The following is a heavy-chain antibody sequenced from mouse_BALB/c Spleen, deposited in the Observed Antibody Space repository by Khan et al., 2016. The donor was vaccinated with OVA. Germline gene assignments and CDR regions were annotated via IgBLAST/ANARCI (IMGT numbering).Heavy chain of an antibody. V-gene: IGHV2-9*02. CDR2: IWAGGST. Sequence: VQLKESGPGLVAPSQSLSITCTVSGFSLTSYGIHWVRQPPGKGLEWLGVIWAGGSTNYNSALMSRLSISNDNSKSQVFLKMNSRQTDDTAMYYCARGDGYYEGAMNYWGQGTTVTVSS. J-gene: IGHJ4*01. CDR1: GFSLTSYG. CDR3: ARGDGYYEGAMNY. D-gene: IGHD2-3*01.